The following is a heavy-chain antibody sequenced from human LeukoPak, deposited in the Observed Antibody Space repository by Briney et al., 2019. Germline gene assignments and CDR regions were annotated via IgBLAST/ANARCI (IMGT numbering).Heavy chain of an antibody. J-gene: IGHJ4*02. Sequence: GESLKISCQASGYNFVNYWIGWVRQMPGKGLEWMGIIYPRSSAAKYSPSFEGQVTISVDKSINTAYLQWTSLRASDTAMYFCARRSFDFWGQGTRVTVS. V-gene: IGHV5-51*01. D-gene: IGHD6-19*01. CDR3: ARRSFDF. CDR1: GYNFVNYW. CDR2: IYPRSSAA.